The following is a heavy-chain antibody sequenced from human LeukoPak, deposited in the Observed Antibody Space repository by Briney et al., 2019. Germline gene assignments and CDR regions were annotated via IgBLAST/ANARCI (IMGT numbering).Heavy chain of an antibody. J-gene: IGHJ4*02. D-gene: IGHD2-8*01. CDR2: IYYSGST. V-gene: IGHV4-59*01. CDR3: ARGILYLPSYFDY. Sequence: SETLSLTCTVSGGSISSYYWSWIRQPPGKGLEWIGYIYYSGSTNYNPSLKSRVTISVDTSKNQFSLKLSSVTAADTAVYYCARGILYLPSYFDYWGQGTLVTVSS. CDR1: GGSISSYY.